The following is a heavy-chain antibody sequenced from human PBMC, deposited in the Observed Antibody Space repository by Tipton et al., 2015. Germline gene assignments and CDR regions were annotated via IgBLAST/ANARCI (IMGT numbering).Heavy chain of an antibody. Sequence: GLVKPSQTLSLTCVISGDSVSSNRGSWNWIRQSPARGLEWLGRTYYRSKWYNEYEVSVKSRIAINPDTSTNLFSLHLHSVTPEDTAVYYCARQYNYDGIDYWGQGTLVTVSS. J-gene: IGHJ4*02. CDR3: ARQYNYDGIDY. D-gene: IGHD1-1*01. CDR1: GDSVSSNRGS. CDR2: TYYRSKWYN. V-gene: IGHV6-1*01.